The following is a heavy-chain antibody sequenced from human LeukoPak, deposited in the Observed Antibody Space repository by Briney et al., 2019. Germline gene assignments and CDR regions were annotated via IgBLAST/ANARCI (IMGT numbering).Heavy chain of an antibody. J-gene: IGHJ4*02. Sequence: TTSETLSLTCTVSGGSISSYYWSWIRQPPGKGLEWIAYISDIGSTNYNPSLKSRVTISLDTSKNQFSLKLSSVTAADTAVYYCAGHHHRNTVDFWGQGTLVTVSS. CDR3: AGHHHRNTVDF. V-gene: IGHV4-59*08. CDR2: ISDIGST. D-gene: IGHD2/OR15-2a*01. CDR1: GGSISSYY.